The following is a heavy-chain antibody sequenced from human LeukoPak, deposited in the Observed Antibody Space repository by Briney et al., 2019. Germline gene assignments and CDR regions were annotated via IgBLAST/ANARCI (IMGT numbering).Heavy chain of an antibody. CDR1: GGSISSGGYH. J-gene: IGHJ5*02. Sequence: SQTLSLTCTVSGGSISSGGYHWSWIRQHPGKGLEWIGYIYYSGSTYYNPSLKSRVTISVDTSKNQFSLKLSSVTAADTAVYYCARDIVVVPAASYRASWFDPWGQGTLVTVSS. CDR3: ARDIVVVPAASYRASWFDP. D-gene: IGHD2-2*01. V-gene: IGHV4-31*03. CDR2: IYYSGST.